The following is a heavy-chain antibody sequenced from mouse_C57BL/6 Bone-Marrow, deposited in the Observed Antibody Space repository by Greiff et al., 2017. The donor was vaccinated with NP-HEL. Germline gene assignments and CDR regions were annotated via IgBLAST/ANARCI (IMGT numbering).Heavy chain of an antibody. Sequence: EVQLQQSGGGLVQPKGSLKLSCAASGFSFNTYAMNWVRQAPGKGLEWVARIRSKSNNYATYYADSVKDRFTISRDDSESMLYLQMNNLKTEDTAMYYCVGTVVAPYWYFDVWGTGTTVTVSS. J-gene: IGHJ1*03. CDR1: GFSFNTYA. CDR2: IRSKSNNYAT. V-gene: IGHV10-1*01. D-gene: IGHD1-1*01. CDR3: VGTVVAPYWYFDV.